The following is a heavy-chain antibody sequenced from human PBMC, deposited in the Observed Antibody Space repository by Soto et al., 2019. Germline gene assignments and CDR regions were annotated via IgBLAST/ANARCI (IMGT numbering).Heavy chain of an antibody. J-gene: IGHJ6*02. D-gene: IGHD3-10*01. V-gene: IGHV2-5*02. Sequence: QITLKESGPTLVKPTQTLTLTCTFSGFSISTSGVGVGWIRQPPGKALEWLALIYWDDDKRYSPSLRSSLTIIKDTSKKQVVLTMARMDPVETATYHCIQSRCVGDGLQYYASHYYYGMDVWGQGTTVTVSS. CDR2: IYWDDDK. CDR1: GFSISTSGVG. CDR3: IQSRCVGDGLQYYASHYYYGMDV.